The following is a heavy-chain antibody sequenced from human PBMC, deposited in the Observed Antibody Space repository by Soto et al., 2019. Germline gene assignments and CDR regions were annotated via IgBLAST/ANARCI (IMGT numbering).Heavy chain of an antibody. CDR3: AKWDPLFDAFDI. D-gene: IGHD1-26*01. CDR1: GFTFSSYG. Sequence: GGSLRLSCAASGFTFSSYGMHWVRQAPGKGLEWVAVISYDGSNKYYADSVKGRFTISRDNSKNTLYLQMNSLRAEDTAVYYCAKWDPLFDAFDIWDQGTMVTVSS. V-gene: IGHV3-30*18. CDR2: ISYDGSNK. J-gene: IGHJ3*02.